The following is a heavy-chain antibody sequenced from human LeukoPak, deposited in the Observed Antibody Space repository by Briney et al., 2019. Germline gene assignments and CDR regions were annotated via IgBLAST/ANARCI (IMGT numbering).Heavy chain of an antibody. CDR2: IIPIFVTA. D-gene: IGHD5-18*01. Sequence: SVKVSCKASGGTFSSYAISWVRQAPGPGLEWMGGIIPIFVTATYAQKFQGRVTTTADKSPSTAYIELGSPLSQDTARSCCERDTAIVTGLDYWGQGTLVTVSS. CDR3: ERDTAIVTGLDY. V-gene: IGHV1-69*06. J-gene: IGHJ4*02. CDR1: GGTFSSYA.